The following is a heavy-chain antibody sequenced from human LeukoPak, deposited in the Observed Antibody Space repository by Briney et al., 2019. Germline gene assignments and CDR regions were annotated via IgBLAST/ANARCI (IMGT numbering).Heavy chain of an antibody. J-gene: IGHJ4*02. CDR1: GDSVPSNSVA. Sequence: SQTLSLTCAISGDSVPSNSVAWNWIRQSPSRGLEWLGRTYYRSKWYNDYAVSVKSRITINPDTSKNQSSLQLNSVTPEDTAVYYCARDAGDPKYFDHWVQGTLVTVSS. V-gene: IGHV6-1*01. CDR3: ARDAGDPKYFDH. CDR2: TYYRSKWYN.